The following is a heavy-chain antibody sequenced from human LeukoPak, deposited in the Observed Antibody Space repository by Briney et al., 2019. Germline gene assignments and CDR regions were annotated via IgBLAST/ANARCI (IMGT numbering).Heavy chain of an antibody. D-gene: IGHD3-9*01. Sequence: PGGSLRLSCAASGFTFSDFYMSWIRQAPGKGLEWVSYISSSGSTIYYADSVKGRFTISRDNAKNSLYLQMTSLRAEDTAVYYCARTGYYDILTGYHASFDYWGQGTLVTVSS. CDR1: GFTFSDFY. CDR3: ARTGYYDILTGYHASFDY. J-gene: IGHJ4*02. V-gene: IGHV3-11*01. CDR2: ISSSGSTI.